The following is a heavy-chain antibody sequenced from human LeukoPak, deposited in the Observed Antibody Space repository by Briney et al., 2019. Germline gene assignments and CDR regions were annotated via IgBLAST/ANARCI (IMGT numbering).Heavy chain of an antibody. V-gene: IGHV1-2*02. J-gene: IGHJ4*02. CDR3: ARGSKLRSFDD. CDR2: INPNSGGT. CDR1: GYTLTCYY. D-gene: IGHD3-3*01. Sequence: ASVKVSCKASGYTLTCYYMHWVRQAPGQGLEWMGWINPNSGGTNYAQKFQGRVTMTRDTSISKDYMELSRRRSDDTAVYYCARGSKLRSFDDWGQGTLVTVSS.